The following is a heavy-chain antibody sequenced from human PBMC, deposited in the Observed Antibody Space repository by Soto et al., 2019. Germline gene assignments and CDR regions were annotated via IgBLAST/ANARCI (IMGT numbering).Heavy chain of an antibody. J-gene: IGHJ5*02. CDR3: AREGRPNIAWLDP. CDR2: GSA. Sequence: VPLVQSGAEVKKPGSSVKVSCKASGGTFSLSTISWVRQAPGQGLEWMGGSANSAQKLQGRLTVTADESTSTVYLELSRLTSEDTAVYYCAREGRPNIAWLDPCGHGTLGSVSA. D-gene: IGHD2-15*01. V-gene: IGHV1-69*01. CDR1: GGTFSLST.